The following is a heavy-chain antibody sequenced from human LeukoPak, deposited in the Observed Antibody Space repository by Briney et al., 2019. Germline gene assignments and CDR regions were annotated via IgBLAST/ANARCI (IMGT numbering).Heavy chain of an antibody. CDR1: GYTFPSYF. J-gene: IGHJ4*02. V-gene: IGHV1-46*01. CDR3: ARTAARRFDY. Sequence: ASVKVSCKASGYTFPSYFMHWVRQAPGQGLEWMGIINPTGGSTTYAQKFQGRVTMTRDTSTSTVYMELSSLRSDDAAVYYCARTAARRFDYWGQGTLVTVSS. CDR2: INPTGGST. D-gene: IGHD6-6*01.